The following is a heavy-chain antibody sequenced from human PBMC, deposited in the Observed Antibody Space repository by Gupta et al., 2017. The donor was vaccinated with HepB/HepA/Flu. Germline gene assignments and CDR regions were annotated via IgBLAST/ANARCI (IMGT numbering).Heavy chain of an antibody. CDR1: GGAFSTSS. CDR3: STLQQPFFYYMDV. CDR2: IIPIFGTP. J-gene: IGHJ6*03. V-gene: IGHV1-69*01. D-gene: IGHD1/OR15-1a*01. Sequence: QVHLVQSGTEVKKPGSSVKVSCKAPGGAFSTSSISWMRQAPGQAPEWVGGIIPIFGTPSYTQKFQGRVTITADESRGTAYMQINSLTSEDTAMYYCSTLQQPFFYYMDVWGNGTTVIVTS.